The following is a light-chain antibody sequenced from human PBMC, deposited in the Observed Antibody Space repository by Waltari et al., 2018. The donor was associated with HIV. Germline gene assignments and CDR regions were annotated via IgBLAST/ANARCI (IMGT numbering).Light chain of an antibody. Sequence: QSVLTQPPSASETPGQRVTISCSGSSSNIGSNTVNWYQQRPGTAPKLLIYSNKQRPSGVPDRFSGSKSGTSASLAISGLQSEDEADYYCAAWDDSLNGGVFGGGTKLTVL. V-gene: IGLV1-44*01. J-gene: IGLJ3*02. CDR1: SSNIGSNT. CDR3: AAWDDSLNGGV. CDR2: SNK.